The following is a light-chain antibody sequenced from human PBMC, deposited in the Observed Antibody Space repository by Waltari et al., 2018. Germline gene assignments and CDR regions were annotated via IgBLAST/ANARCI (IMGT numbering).Light chain of an antibody. V-gene: IGLV4-69*01. CDR2: VNSDGSH. CDR3: QTGGHGTWV. J-gene: IGLJ3*02. CDR1: SGHSSNV. Sequence: QLVLTQSPSASASLGASVKLTCTLSSGHSSNVIAWLQQQPEKGPRYLMRVNSDGSHSKGDKIPERFSGSSSGTEHYLTISRLQSEDEADYYCQTGGHGTWVFGGGTKLTVL.